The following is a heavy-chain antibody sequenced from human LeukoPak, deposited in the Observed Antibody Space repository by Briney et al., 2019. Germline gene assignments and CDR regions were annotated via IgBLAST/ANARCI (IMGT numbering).Heavy chain of an antibody. CDR2: ISVYNGNT. J-gene: IGHJ3*02. CDR1: GYTFTNYG. CDR3: ARDSGSFDI. Sequence: RASVKVSCKASGYTFTNYGVTWVRQAPGQGLEWMGWISVYNGNTNYQHKFQCRVTLTTDTSTRTAYMELRSLRSDDTAVYYCARDSGSFDIWGQGTMVTVSS. V-gene: IGHV1-18*01.